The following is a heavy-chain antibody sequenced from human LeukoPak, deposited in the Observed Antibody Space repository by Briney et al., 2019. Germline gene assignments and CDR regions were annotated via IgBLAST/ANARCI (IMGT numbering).Heavy chain of an antibody. CDR1: GFTFGIYE. Sequence: GGSLRLSCAASGFTFGIYEMNWVRQPPGKGLEWVSYISGGGETMYYADSVKGRFTISRDNSKNTLYLQMNSLRAEDTAIYYCARAGDAFDIWGQGTMVTVSS. J-gene: IGHJ3*02. CDR2: ISGGGETM. CDR3: ARAGDAFDI. V-gene: IGHV3-48*03.